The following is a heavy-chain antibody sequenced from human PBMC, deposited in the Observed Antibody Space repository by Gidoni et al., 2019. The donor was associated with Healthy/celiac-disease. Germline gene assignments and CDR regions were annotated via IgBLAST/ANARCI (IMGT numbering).Heavy chain of an antibody. V-gene: IGHV3-23*01. D-gene: IGHD3-16*01. CDR2: ISGSGGST. CDR1: GFTFSSYA. J-gene: IGHJ6*02. CDR3: AKDVFLGELWRDYYYYGMDV. Sequence: EVQLLESGGGLVQPGGSLRLSCAASGFTFSSYAMSWVRQAPGKGLEWVSAISGSGGSTYYADSVKGRFTISRDNSKNTLYLQMNSLRAEDTAVYYCAKDVFLGELWRDYYYYGMDVWGQGTTVTVSS.